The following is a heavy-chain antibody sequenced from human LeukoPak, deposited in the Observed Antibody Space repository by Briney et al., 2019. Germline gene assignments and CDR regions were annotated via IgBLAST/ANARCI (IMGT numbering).Heavy chain of an antibody. CDR2: ISWNSGSV. Sequence: PGGSLRLSCAASGFTFDDYAMHWVRQAPGKGLEWVSGISWNSGSVGYADSVKGRFTISRDNAKNSLYLQMNSLRAGDTALYYCAKPYYYGSGSYLLDYWGQGTLVTVSS. V-gene: IGHV3-9*01. CDR1: GFTFDDYA. CDR3: AKPYYYGSGSYLLDY. J-gene: IGHJ4*02. D-gene: IGHD3-10*01.